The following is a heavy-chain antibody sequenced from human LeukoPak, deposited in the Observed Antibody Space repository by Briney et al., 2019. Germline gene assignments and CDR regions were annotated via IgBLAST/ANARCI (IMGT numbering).Heavy chain of an antibody. J-gene: IGHJ3*02. CDR3: ARDMEPDAFDI. CDR1: GFTFITYW. D-gene: IGHD1-26*01. Sequence: GGSLRLSCTASGFTFITYWMSWVRQAPGKGLEWVANIKQDGSEKYYVDSVKGRFTISRDNAKNSLYLQMNSLRAEDTAIYYCARDMEPDAFDIWGQGTMVTVSS. CDR2: IKQDGSEK. V-gene: IGHV3-7*01.